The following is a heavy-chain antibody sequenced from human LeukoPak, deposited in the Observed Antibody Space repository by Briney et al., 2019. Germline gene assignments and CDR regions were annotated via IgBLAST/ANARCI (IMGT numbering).Heavy chain of an antibody. Sequence: SETLSLTCTVSGGSISSGGYYWSWIRQHPGKGLEWIGEINHSGSTNYNPSLKSRVTISVDTSKNQFSLKLSSVTAADTAVYYCARSHGAVAGPVDYWGQGTLVTVSS. J-gene: IGHJ4*02. CDR1: GGSISSGGYY. CDR2: INHSGST. D-gene: IGHD6-19*01. CDR3: ARSHGAVAGPVDY. V-gene: IGHV4-61*08.